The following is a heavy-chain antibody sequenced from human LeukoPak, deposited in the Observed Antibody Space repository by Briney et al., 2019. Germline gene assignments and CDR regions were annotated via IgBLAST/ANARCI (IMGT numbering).Heavy chain of an antibody. D-gene: IGHD1-14*01. CDR3: AKDLTGTSDYYMDV. J-gene: IGHJ6*03. CDR2: IYSGGST. CDR1: GFTVSSNY. Sequence: PGGSLRLSCAASGFTVSSNYMSWVRQAPGKGLEWVSVIYSGGSTYYADSVKGRFTISRDNSKNTLYLQMNSLRAEDTAVYYCAKDLTGTSDYYMDVWGKGTTVTVSS. V-gene: IGHV3-66*01.